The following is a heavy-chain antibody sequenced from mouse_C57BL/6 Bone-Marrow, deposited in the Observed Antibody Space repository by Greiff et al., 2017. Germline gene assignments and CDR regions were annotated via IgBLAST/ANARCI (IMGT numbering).Heavy chain of an antibody. CDR1: GYTFTSYW. V-gene: IGHV1-59*01. D-gene: IGHD4-1*01. CDR3: ARKSAGGYFDY. Sequence: QVQLQQPGAELVRPGTSVKLSCKASGYTFTSYWMHWVKQRPGQGLEWIGVIDPSDSYTNYNQKFKGKATLTVDTSSSTAYMQLSSLTSEDSAVYYCARKSAGGYFDYWGQGTTLTVSS. J-gene: IGHJ2*01. CDR2: IDPSDSYT.